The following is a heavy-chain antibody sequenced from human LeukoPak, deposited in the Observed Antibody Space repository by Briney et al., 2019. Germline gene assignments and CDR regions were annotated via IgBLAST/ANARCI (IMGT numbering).Heavy chain of an antibody. CDR1: GYRFTSYW. CDR2: IEPSDSYT. V-gene: IGHV5-10-1*01. J-gene: IGHJ6*04. D-gene: IGHD5-18*01. Sequence: GESLKISFKGSGYRFTSYWISWVRQMPGKGLEWMGRIEPSDSYTNYSPSFQGHVTISAHKSISTAYLQWSSLKASDTAMYYCARLRVDTAMVIYYYYGMDVWGKGTTVTVSS. CDR3: ARLRVDTAMVIYYYYGMDV.